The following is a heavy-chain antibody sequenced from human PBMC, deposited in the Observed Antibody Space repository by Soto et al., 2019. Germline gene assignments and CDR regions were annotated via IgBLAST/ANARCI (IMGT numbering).Heavy chain of an antibody. V-gene: IGHV1-8*01. CDR1: GYTFTTYD. Sequence: QLQLVQSGAEVKKPGSSVKVSCKASGYTFTTYDINWVRQATGQGLEWMGWMNPNSGNTGYAQKFQGRVTMTRNTSISTAYMGLSSLRSEDTAIYYCTRGQEITDWFDPWGQGTLVTVSS. CDR2: MNPNSGNT. J-gene: IGHJ5*02. CDR3: TRGQEITDWFDP.